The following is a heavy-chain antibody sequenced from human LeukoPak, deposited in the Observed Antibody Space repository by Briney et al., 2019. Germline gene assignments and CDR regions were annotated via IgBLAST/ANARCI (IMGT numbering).Heavy chain of an antibody. CDR2: ISWNSGSI. D-gene: IGHD3-3*02. Sequence: GGSLRLSCAASGFTFDDYAMHWVRQAPGKGLEWVSGISWNSGSIGYADSVKGRFTISRDNAKNSLYLQMNSLRAEDMALYYCAKDVGHFWSGKKYYFDYWGQGTLVPVSS. V-gene: IGHV3-9*03. CDR1: GFTFDDYA. CDR3: AKDVGHFWSGKKYYFDY. J-gene: IGHJ4*02.